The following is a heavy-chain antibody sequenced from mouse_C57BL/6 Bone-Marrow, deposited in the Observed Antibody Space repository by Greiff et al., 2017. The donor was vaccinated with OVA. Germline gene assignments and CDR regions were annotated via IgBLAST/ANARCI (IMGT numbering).Heavy chain of an antibody. CDR3: ASRGDYDRYFDV. J-gene: IGHJ1*03. V-gene: IGHV1-55*01. Sequence: VQLQQPGAELVKPGASVKMSCKASGYTFTSYWITWVKQRPGQGLEWIGDIYPGSGSTNYNEKFKGKATLTVDTSSSTAYMQLSSLTSEDSAVYYCASRGDYDRYFDVWGTGTTVTVSS. CDR2: IYPGSGST. D-gene: IGHD2-4*01. CDR1: GYTFTSYW.